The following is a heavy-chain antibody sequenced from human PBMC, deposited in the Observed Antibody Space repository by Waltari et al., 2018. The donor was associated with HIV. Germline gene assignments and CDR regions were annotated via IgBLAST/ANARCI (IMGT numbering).Heavy chain of an antibody. CDR3: ARDDSSSDDY. Sequence: EVQLVESGGGLVQPGGSLRLSCAASGFTFSSYWMSWVRQAPGKGLEWVAKIKQDGSEKYCVDALKGRFTISRDNAKNSLYLQMNSLRAEDTAVYYCARDDSSSDDYWGQGTLVTVSS. J-gene: IGHJ4*02. CDR1: GFTFSSYW. CDR2: IKQDGSEK. D-gene: IGHD6-6*01. V-gene: IGHV3-7*01.